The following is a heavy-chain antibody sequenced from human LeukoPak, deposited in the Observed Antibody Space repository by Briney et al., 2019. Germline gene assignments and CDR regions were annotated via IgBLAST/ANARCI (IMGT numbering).Heavy chain of an antibody. CDR2: ISWNSGNI. CDR1: VVTFDDYA. D-gene: IGHD1-1*01. Sequence: GGSLRLSCAVSVVTFDDYAMHWVRQVPGKGLEWVSGISWNSGNICYADSVGGRFTISRDNAKNYLYLQMNSPRAEDMGLYYCAKGSTGSTGAFDYWGQGTLVTVSS. V-gene: IGHV3-9*03. J-gene: IGHJ4*02. CDR3: AKGSTGSTGAFDY.